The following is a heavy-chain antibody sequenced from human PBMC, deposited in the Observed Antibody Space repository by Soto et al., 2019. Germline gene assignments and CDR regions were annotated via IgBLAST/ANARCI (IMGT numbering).Heavy chain of an antibody. CDR2: IHNSGGT. D-gene: IGHD3-10*01. V-gene: IGHV4-59*02. J-gene: IGHJ5*02. CDR3: ARGGTSGSAVYNWFDT. CDR1: GASVSSFS. Sequence: LSLTCSVTGASVSSFSWSWIRQSPGKGLEWIGYIHNSGGTNYTPSLRSRVTISVDTSKNLLSLNLTSLTAADTAVYYCARGGTSGSAVYNWFDTWGQGTLVTVSS.